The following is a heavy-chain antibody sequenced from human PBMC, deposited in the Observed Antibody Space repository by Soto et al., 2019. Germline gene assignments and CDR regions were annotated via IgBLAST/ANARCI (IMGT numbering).Heavy chain of an antibody. Sequence: QVQLVQSGAEVKKPGASVKVSCMASGYTFTGYYMHWVRQAPGQGLEWMGWINPNSGGTNYAQKFQGRVTMTRDTSISTAYMELSRLRSDDTAVYYCARDLGRITIFGVDADAFDIWGQGTMVTVAS. D-gene: IGHD3-3*01. CDR1: GYTFTGYY. CDR2: INPNSGGT. V-gene: IGHV1-2*02. J-gene: IGHJ3*02. CDR3: ARDLGRITIFGVDADAFDI.